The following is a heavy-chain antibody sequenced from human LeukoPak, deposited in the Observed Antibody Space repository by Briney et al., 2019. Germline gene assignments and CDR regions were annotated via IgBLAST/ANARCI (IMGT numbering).Heavy chain of an antibody. V-gene: IGHV1-18*01. Sequence: GPVKVSCKASGYTFTSYGISWVRQAPGQGLEWMRWISAYNGNTNYAQKLQGRVTMTTDTSTSTAYMELRSLRSDDTAVYYCARDSFGIAAAGTDYYYGMDVWGQGTTVTVSS. D-gene: IGHD6-13*01. CDR3: ARDSFGIAAAGTDYYYGMDV. CDR1: GYTFTSYG. J-gene: IGHJ6*02. CDR2: ISAYNGNT.